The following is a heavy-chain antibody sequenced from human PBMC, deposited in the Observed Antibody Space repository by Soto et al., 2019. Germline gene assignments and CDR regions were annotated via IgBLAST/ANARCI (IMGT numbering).Heavy chain of an antibody. CDR1: GGTFSSYA. CDR2: MNPNSGNT. J-gene: IGHJ5*02. CDR3: ARGLSAGNWFDP. V-gene: IGHV1-8*02. Sequence: ASVKVSCKASGGTFSSYAINWVRQATGQGLEWMGWMNPNSGNTGYAQKFQGRVTMTRNTSISTAYMELSSLRSEDTAVYYCARGLSAGNWFDPWGQGTLVTVSS.